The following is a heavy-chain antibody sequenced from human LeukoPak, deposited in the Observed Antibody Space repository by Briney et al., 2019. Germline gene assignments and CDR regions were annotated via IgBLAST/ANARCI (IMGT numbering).Heavy chain of an antibody. V-gene: IGHV4-39*01. CDR2: IYYSGST. Sequence: SETLSLTCTVSGGSISSSSYYWGWIRQPPGKGLEWIGSIYYSGSTYYNPSLKSRVTISVDTSKNQFSLKLSSVTAADTAVYYCARADGYSSGWYGGYFDYCGQGTLVTVSS. J-gene: IGHJ4*02. CDR1: GGSISSSSYY. D-gene: IGHD6-19*01. CDR3: ARADGYSSGWYGGYFDY.